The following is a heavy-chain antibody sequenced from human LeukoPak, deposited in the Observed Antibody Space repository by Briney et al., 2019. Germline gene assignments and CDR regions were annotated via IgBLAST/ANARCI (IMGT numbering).Heavy chain of an antibody. D-gene: IGHD2-2*01. Sequence: ASVKVSCKASGYTFTSYGISWVRQAPGHGLEWMGWISAYNGNTNYAQKLQGRVTMTTDTSTSTAYMELRSLRSDDTAVYYCARVIVVVPAAPTYFDYWGQGTLVTVSS. CDR1: GYTFTSYG. CDR3: ARVIVVVPAAPTYFDY. V-gene: IGHV1-18*01. J-gene: IGHJ4*02. CDR2: ISAYNGNT.